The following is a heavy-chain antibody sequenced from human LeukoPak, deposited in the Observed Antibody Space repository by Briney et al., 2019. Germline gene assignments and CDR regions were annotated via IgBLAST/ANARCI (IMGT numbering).Heavy chain of an antibody. CDR3: ARLQGSGSPPTDY. D-gene: IGHD3-10*01. V-gene: IGHV4-39*01. Sequence: SETLSLTCTVSGGSMSSRGDYWSWIRQPPGKGLEWIGSIYYSGSTYYNPSLKSRVTISVDTSKNQFSLKLSSVTAADTAVYDCARLQGSGSPPTDYWSQGTLVTVSS. CDR1: GGSMSSRGDY. J-gene: IGHJ4*02. CDR2: IYYSGST.